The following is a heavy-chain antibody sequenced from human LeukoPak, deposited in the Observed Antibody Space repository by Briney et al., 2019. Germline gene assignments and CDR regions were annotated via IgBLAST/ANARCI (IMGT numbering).Heavy chain of an antibody. CDR3: ARVSEDYSSGWYEEYFQY. D-gene: IGHD6-19*01. V-gene: IGHV3-33*01. CDR2: IWYDGSKK. CDR1: GFTFSRYG. J-gene: IGHJ1*01. Sequence: GGSLRLSCAASGFTFSRYGMHWVRQAPGKGLEWVAVIWYDGSKKNYADSVKGRFTISRDNSKNTLNLQMTSLRAEDTAVYYCARVSEDYSSGWYEEYFQYWGQGTLVTVSS.